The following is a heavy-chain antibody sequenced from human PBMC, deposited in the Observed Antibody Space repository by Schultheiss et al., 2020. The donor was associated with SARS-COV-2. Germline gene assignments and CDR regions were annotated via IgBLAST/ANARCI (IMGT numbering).Heavy chain of an antibody. CDR1: GFTFSSYA. CDR2: ISYDGSNK. CDR3: ARAGVGDFYY. Sequence: GGSLRLSCEASGFTFSSYAMHWVRQAPGKGLEWVAVISYDGSNKYYADSVKGRFTISRDNSKNTLYLQMNSLRAEDTAVYYCARAGVGDFYYWGQGTLVTVSS. D-gene: IGHD1-26*01. V-gene: IGHV3-30*04. J-gene: IGHJ4*02.